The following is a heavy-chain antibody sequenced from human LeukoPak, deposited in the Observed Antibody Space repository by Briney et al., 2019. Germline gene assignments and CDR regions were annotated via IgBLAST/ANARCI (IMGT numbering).Heavy chain of an antibody. Sequence: SETLSLTCTVSGGSISSYYWSWIREPPGKGLEWIGCINYSGTTRFNPSLKSRVTLSVDTSKNQLSLKLGSATAADTAVYYCAPFPYGDRAFDFWGEGALVTASS. CDR1: GGSISSYY. CDR3: APFPYGDRAFDF. D-gene: IGHD4-17*01. J-gene: IGHJ4*02. CDR2: INYSGTT. V-gene: IGHV4-59*08.